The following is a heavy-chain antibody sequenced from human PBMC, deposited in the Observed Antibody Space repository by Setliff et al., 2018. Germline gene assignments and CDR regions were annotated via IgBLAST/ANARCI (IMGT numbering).Heavy chain of an antibody. J-gene: IGHJ4*02. D-gene: IGHD2-15*01. CDR3: AREAGRGEFYFDY. V-gene: IGHV1-69*13. CDR1: GGTFSSYV. Sequence: SVKVCCKASGGTFSSYVISWVREAPGQGLEWMGGIMPIFGKVKYAQKFQGRVTITADESTSTAYMELSSLRSEDTAVYFCAREAGRGEFYFDYWGQGTLVTVSS. CDR2: IMPIFGKV.